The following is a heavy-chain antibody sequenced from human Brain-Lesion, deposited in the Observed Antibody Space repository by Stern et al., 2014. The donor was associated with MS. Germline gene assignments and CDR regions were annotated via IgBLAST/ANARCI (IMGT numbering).Heavy chain of an antibody. D-gene: IGHD2-15*01. CDR2: IYYSGNT. V-gene: IGHV4-39*02. CDR3: AGEEDIRYCSGGSCTGNWFDP. J-gene: IGHJ5*02. Sequence: VQLVESGPGLVKPSETLSLTCTVAGGSVSSTSYAWAWIRQPPGKGLEWIGTIYYSGNTYYSPSLQSRLTISLDTPKNQVSPPLRSVTAADTAVYYCAGEEDIRYCSGGSCTGNWFDPWGQGTLVTVSS. CDR1: GGSVSSTSYA.